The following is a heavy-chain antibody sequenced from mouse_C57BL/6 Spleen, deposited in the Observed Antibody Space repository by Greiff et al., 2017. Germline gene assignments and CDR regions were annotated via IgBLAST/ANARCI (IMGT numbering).Heavy chain of an antibody. V-gene: IGHV1-80*01. D-gene: IGHD2-2*01. CDR1: GYAFSSYW. CDR3: AGGGVTTKYYYAMDY. J-gene: IGHJ4*01. Sequence: VQLQQSGAELVKPGASVKISCKASGYAFSSYWMNWVKQRPGKGLEWIGQIYPGDGDTNYNGKFKGKATLTADKSSSTAYMQLSSLTSEDSAVYFCAGGGVTTKYYYAMDYWGQGTSVTVSS. CDR2: IYPGDGDT.